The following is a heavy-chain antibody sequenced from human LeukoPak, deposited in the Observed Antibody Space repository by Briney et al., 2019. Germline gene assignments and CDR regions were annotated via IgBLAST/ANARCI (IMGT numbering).Heavy chain of an antibody. D-gene: IGHD2-2*01. V-gene: IGHV1-18*01. CDR3: ARHRGGLWSSTSSNWFDP. CDR1: GYTFTSYG. J-gene: IGHJ5*02. Sequence: ASVKVSCKASGYTFTSYGISWVRQAPGQGREWMGWISAYNGNTNYAQKLQGRVTMTTDTSTSTAYMELRSLRSDDTAVYYCARHRGGLWSSTSSNWFDPWGQGTLVTVSS. CDR2: ISAYNGNT.